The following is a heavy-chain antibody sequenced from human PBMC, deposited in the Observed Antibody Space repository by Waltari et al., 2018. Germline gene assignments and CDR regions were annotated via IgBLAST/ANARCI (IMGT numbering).Heavy chain of an antibody. CDR2: ISSSRSTI. CDR1: GFTFSSYS. Sequence: EVQLVESGGGLVQPGGSLRLSCAASGFTFSSYSMNWVRQAPGKGVEWVSYISSSRSTIYYADSVKGRFTISRDNAKNSLYLQMNSLRAEDTAVYYCARVMSQWELLLVDYWGQGTLVTVSS. J-gene: IGHJ4*02. V-gene: IGHV3-48*01. D-gene: IGHD1-26*01. CDR3: ARVMSQWELLLVDY.